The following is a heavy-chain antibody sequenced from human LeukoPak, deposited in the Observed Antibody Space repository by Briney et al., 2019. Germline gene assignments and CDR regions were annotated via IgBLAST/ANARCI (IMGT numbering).Heavy chain of an antibody. Sequence: AGGSLRLSCAASGFTFSSYSMNWVRQAPGKGLGWISSISSSGDYIYYADSVNGRFTISRDNAKNSLYLQMNSLRAEDTAVYYCAKDLASENYYYYYGMDVWGQGTTVTVSS. CDR3: AKDLASENYYYYYGMDV. J-gene: IGHJ6*02. V-gene: IGHV3-21*01. CDR1: GFTFSSYS. CDR2: ISSSGDYI.